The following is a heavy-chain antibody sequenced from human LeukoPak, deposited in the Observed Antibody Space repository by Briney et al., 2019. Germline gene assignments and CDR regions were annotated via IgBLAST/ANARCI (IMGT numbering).Heavy chain of an antibody. CDR2: IYYSGST. D-gene: IGHD2-2*01. Sequence: SQTLSLTCTVSGGSISSGDYYWSWIRQPPGKGLEWIGYIYYSGSTYYNPSLKSRVTISVYTSKNQFSLKLSSVTAADTAVYYCVAEAAACSSTSCYPANWGQGTLVTVSS. J-gene: IGHJ4*02. CDR3: VAEAAACSSTSCYPAN. V-gene: IGHV4-30-4*08. CDR1: GGSISSGDYY.